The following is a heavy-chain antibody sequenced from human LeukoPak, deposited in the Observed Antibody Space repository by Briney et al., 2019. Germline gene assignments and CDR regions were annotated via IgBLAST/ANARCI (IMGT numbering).Heavy chain of an antibody. D-gene: IGHD6-13*01. CDR3: ARACSMTTCNFDY. Sequence: PGGSLRLSCAASGFTFSSYWMSWVRQAPGKGLEWVANIKQDGSEKLYVDSVKGRFTLSRDNAKNSLFLQMNSLRAEDTAVYYCARACSMTTCNFDYWGQGTLVTVSS. V-gene: IGHV3-7*01. J-gene: IGHJ4*02. CDR1: GFTFSSYW. CDR2: IKQDGSEK.